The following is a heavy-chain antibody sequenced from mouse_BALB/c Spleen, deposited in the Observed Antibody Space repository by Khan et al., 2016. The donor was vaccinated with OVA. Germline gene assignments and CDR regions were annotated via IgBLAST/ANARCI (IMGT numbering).Heavy chain of an antibody. D-gene: IGHD1-1*01. Sequence: EVQLQESGPELVKPGASVKISCKASGYSFTGYFMNWVMQSHGKRLEWIGRINPHIGETFYNQKFKDKATLTVDESSSTAHMELRSLASEASAVYYCARKNGSDFDYWGQGTTLTVSS. CDR2: INPHIGET. V-gene: IGHV1-20*02. CDR1: GYSFTGYF. J-gene: IGHJ2*01. CDR3: ARKNGSDFDY.